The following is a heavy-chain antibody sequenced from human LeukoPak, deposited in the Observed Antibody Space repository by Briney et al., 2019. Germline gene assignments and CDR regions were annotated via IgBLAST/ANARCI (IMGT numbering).Heavy chain of an antibody. J-gene: IGHJ4*02. CDR3: ARGYYYGSGSLFGY. CDR2: ISAYKGKT. D-gene: IGHD3-10*01. V-gene: IGHV1-18*01. CDR1: GDTSTSYG. Sequence: GASVKVSCKAPGDTSTSYGLSWVRQAPGQGLEWMAWISAYKGKTDLSQKFQGRVTLTTDTSTSTAYMEMRNLTSDDTAVYYCARGYYYGSGSLFGYWGQGTLVTVSS.